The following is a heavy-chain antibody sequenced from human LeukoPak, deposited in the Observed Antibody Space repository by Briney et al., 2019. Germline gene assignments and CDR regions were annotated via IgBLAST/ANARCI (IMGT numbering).Heavy chain of an antibody. CDR1: GGSISGGTYY. CDR3: ARLSTSFLYFDY. J-gene: IGHJ4*02. V-gene: IGHV4-39*01. CDR2: IYYSGST. D-gene: IGHD3-3*02. Sequence: PSETLSLTRTVSGGSISGGTYYWGWFRQPPGKGLEWIGTIYYSGSTYYNPSLKSRVTISVDTSKNQFSLKLTSMIAADTAVYFCARLSTSFLYFDYWGQGTLVTVSS.